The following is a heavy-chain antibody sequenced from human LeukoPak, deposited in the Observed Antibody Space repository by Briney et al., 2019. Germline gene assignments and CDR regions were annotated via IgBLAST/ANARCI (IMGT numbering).Heavy chain of an antibody. J-gene: IGHJ4*03. CDR1: GYTFTSYG. CDR3: AREIWSSSLDY. CDR2: IIPIFGTA. D-gene: IGHD6-6*01. V-gene: IGHV1-69*05. Sequence: SVKVSCKASGYTFTSYGISWVRQAPGQGLEWMGGIIPIFGTANYAQKFQGRVTITTDESTSTAYMELSSLRSEDTAVYYCAREIWSSSLDYWGQGTTVTVSS.